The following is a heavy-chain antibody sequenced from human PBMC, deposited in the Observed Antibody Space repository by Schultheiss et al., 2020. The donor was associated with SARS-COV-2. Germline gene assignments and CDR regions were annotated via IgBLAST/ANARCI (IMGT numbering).Heavy chain of an antibody. J-gene: IGHJ4*02. D-gene: IGHD6-13*01. Sequence: GESLKISCAASGFTFSSYSMNWVRQAPGKGLEWVSYISSSSSYIYYADSVKGRFTISRDNAKNSLYLQMNSLRAEDTAVYYCARGSSHTRIAAAESDFDYWGQGTLVTVSS. CDR3: ARGSSHTRIAAAESDFDY. CDR1: GFTFSSYS. CDR2: ISSSSSYI. V-gene: IGHV3-21*05.